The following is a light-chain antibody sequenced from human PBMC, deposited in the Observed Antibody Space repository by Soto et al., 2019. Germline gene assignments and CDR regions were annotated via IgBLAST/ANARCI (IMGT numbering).Light chain of an antibody. Sequence: DVQMTQSPSTLSASVGDRVTITCRASQNIGSWLAWYQQKPGRAPKLLIYDAANLESGVSSRFSGRRSGTEFTLTISSLHPDDFATDYCQQYNSYWTFGQGTKVEIK. CDR3: QQYNSYWT. J-gene: IGKJ1*01. CDR2: DAA. V-gene: IGKV1-5*01. CDR1: QNIGSW.